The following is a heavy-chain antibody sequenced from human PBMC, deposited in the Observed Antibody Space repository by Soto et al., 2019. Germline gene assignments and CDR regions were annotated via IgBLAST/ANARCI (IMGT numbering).Heavy chain of an antibody. CDR2: INVDGSIT. J-gene: IGHJ4*02. D-gene: IGHD3-10*01. CDR1: GFTVGSYL. V-gene: IGHV3-74*01. CDR3: SRETLWFGESLKS. Sequence: GGALGLCSATSGFTVGSYLIDWVRQAPGKGLEWVSRINVDGSITTYADSVKGRFTISRDSAGNTLYLQMNNLRADDTAVYYCSRETLWFGESLKSGGRGTLVTV.